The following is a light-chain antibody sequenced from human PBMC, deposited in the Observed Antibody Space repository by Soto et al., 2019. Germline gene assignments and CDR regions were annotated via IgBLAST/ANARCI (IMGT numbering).Light chain of an antibody. CDR3: QHYDGSPRT. Sequence: ETVLTQSPGTVSLSPGERATLSCKTSQSVKNNYLAWYQQRPGQAPRLLIYGVFNRAAGVPDRFSGSGSGTDFTLTISALEPEDSAVYYCQHYDGSPRTFGQGTKLEIK. CDR2: GVF. V-gene: IGKV3-20*01. CDR1: QSVKNNY. J-gene: IGKJ2*01.